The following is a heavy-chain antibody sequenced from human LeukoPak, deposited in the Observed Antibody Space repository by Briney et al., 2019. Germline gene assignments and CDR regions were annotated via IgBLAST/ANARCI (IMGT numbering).Heavy chain of an antibody. CDR2: INHSGST. Sequence: SETLSLTCAVYGGSFSGYYWSWIRQPPGKGLEWIGEINHSGSTNYNPSLKSRVTISVDTSENQFSLKLSSVTAADTAVYYCACYDSSGYSMLYAFDIWGQGTMVTVSS. D-gene: IGHD3-22*01. V-gene: IGHV4-34*01. CDR1: GGSFSGYY. CDR3: ACYDSSGYSMLYAFDI. J-gene: IGHJ3*02.